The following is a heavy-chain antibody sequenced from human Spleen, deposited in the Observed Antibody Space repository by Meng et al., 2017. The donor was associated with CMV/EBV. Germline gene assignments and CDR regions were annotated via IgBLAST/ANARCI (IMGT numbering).Heavy chain of an antibody. CDR3: ARVGAYCTSINCFDY. J-gene: IGHJ4*02. V-gene: IGHV1-18*01. D-gene: IGHD2-2*01. CDR1: GYTFTAFG. Sequence: SGYTFTAFGVSWVRQAPGQGLEWLGWISAYSGNTHYAQRLQGRVTMTTDTSTSTAYMELRSLTSDDTAVYYCARVGAYCTSINCFDYWGQGALVTVSS. CDR2: ISAYSGNT.